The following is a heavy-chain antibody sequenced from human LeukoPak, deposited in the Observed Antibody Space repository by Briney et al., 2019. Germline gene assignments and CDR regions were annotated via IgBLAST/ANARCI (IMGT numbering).Heavy chain of an antibody. CDR3: AKGARFLEWYHYYYYMDV. V-gene: IGHV3-30*02. D-gene: IGHD3-3*01. J-gene: IGHJ6*03. Sequence: GGSLRLSCAASGFTFSSYGMHWVRQAPGKGLEWVAFIRYDGSNKYYADSVKGRFTISRDNSKNTLYLQMNSLRAEDTAVYYCAKGARFLEWYHYYYYMDVWGKGTTVTVSS. CDR1: GFTFSSYG. CDR2: IRYDGSNK.